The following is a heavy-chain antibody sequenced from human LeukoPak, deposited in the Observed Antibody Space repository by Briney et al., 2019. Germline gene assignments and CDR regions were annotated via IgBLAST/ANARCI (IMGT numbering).Heavy chain of an antibody. V-gene: IGHV4-59*01. CDR1: SGSISSYY. CDR3: ARDYWGGSHYYYMDV. CDR2: IYYSGST. J-gene: IGHJ6*03. D-gene: IGHD3-16*01. Sequence: SETLSLTCTVSSGSISSYYWSWIRQPPGKGLEWIGYIYYSGSTNYNPSLKSRVTISVDTSKNQFSLKLSSVTAADTAVYYCARDYWGGSHYYYMDVWGKGTTVTISS.